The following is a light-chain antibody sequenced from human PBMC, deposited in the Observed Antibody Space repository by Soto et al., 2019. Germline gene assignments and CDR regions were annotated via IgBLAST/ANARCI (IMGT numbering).Light chain of an antibody. J-gene: IGKJ1*01. CDR2: GAS. V-gene: IGKV3-20*01. CDR3: QHYGSSRWT. CDR1: QSVSSSN. Sequence: EVVLTQSPGTLSLSPGEGATLSCRASQSVSSSNLAWYQQKPGQAPRLLIYGASNRATGIPDRFSGSGSGTDFTLTISRLEPEDFAVYYCQHYGSSRWTFGQGTKVDIK.